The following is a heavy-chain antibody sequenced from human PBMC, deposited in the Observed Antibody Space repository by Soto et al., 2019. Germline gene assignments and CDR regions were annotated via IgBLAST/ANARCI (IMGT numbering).Heavy chain of an antibody. J-gene: IGHJ4*02. D-gene: IGHD4-17*01. CDR3: AKDPNGDYVGAFDS. CDR2: IGGSGIIT. Sequence: GGSLRLSCAASGFTFSSYSMNWVRQAPGKGLEWVSSIGGSGIITYYTDSVKGRFTISRDNSGNTLFLHMNSLRADDTAVYYCAKDPNGDYVGAFDSWGQGTLVTVSS. CDR1: GFTFSSYS. V-gene: IGHV3-23*01.